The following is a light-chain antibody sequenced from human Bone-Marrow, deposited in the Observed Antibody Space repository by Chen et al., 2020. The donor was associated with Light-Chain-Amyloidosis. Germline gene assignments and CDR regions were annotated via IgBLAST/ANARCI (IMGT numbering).Light chain of an antibody. V-gene: IGLV3-25*03. CDR1: DLPTKY. Sequence: SYELTQPPSVSVSPGPTARITCSGDDLPTKYAYWYQQKPGQAPVLVIHRDTERPSGISERFSGARSGTTATLTISGVQAEDEAEYHCQSADSSGTYEVIVGGGTKLTVL. J-gene: IGLJ2*01. CDR2: RDT. CDR3: QSADSSGTYEVI.